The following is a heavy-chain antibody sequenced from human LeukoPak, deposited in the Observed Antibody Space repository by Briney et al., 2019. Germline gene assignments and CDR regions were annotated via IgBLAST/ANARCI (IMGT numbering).Heavy chain of an antibody. D-gene: IGHD3-16*01. CDR1: GFTFSSYA. J-gene: IGHJ4*02. Sequence: GGSLRLSCAASGFTFSSYAMSWVRQAPGKGLEWVSAISGNGDITYYTDSVKGRFTISKDNSKNTLYLQMNSLRAEDTAVYYCAKVTGGDMITYGGLDYWGQGTLVTVSS. CDR3: AKVTGGDMITYGGLDY. V-gene: IGHV3-23*01. CDR2: ISGNGDIT.